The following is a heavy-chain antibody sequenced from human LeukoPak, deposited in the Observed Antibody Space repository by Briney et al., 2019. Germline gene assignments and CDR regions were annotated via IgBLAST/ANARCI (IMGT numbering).Heavy chain of an antibody. J-gene: IGHJ1*01. D-gene: IGHD6-19*01. CDR2: IYYSGST. CDR3: ARGVTGGWYGDFQH. Sequence: SETLSLTCTVSGASINNNFWTWIRQPPGKGLEWIGYIYYSGSTNYNPSLKSRVTISVDTSKNQFSLKLSSVTAADTAVYYCARGVTGGWYGDFQHWGQGTLVTVSS. CDR1: GASINNNF. V-gene: IGHV4-59*01.